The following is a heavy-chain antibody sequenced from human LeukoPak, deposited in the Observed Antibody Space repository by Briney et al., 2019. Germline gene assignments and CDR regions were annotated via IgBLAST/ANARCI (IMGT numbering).Heavy chain of an antibody. CDR3: ARGEAAAGPMDYMDV. J-gene: IGHJ6*03. V-gene: IGHV4-34*01. D-gene: IGHD6-13*01. Sequence: PSETLSLTCAVYGGSFSGYYWSWIRQPPGKGLEWIGEVNHSGSTNYNPSLKSRVTMSVGTSKNQFSLKLSSVTAADTAVYYCARGEAAAGPMDYMDVWDTGATVTVSS. CDR2: VNHSGST. CDR1: GGSFSGYY.